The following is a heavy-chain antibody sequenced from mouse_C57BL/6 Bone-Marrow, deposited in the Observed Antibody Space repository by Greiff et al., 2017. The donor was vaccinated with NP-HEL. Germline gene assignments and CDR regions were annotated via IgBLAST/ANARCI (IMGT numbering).Heavy chain of an antibody. Sequence: QVQLQQSGAELVRPGASVTLSCKASGYTFTDYEMHWVKQTPVHGLEWIGAIDPETGGTAYNQKFKGKAILTADKSSSTAYMELRSLTSEDSAVYYCTREVLRRLDYWGQGTTLTVSS. CDR3: TREVLRRLDY. J-gene: IGHJ2*01. V-gene: IGHV1-15*01. CDR1: GYTFTDYE. CDR2: IDPETGGT. D-gene: IGHD1-2*01.